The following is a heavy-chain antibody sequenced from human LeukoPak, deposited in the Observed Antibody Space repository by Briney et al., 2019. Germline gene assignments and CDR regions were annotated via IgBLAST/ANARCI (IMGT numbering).Heavy chain of an antibody. J-gene: IGHJ6*03. CDR2: IRYDGSNK. V-gene: IGHV3-30*02. D-gene: IGHD5-12*01. Sequence: GALRLSCAASGFTFKSYCMDWVRQASGKGLEGGAFIRYDGSNKYYADSVKGRFTISRDNSKNTLYLQVNSLRAEDTAVYYCAKNPLTITLYYYMDVWGKGTTVTVSS. CDR3: AKNPLTITLYYYMDV. CDR1: GFTFKSYC.